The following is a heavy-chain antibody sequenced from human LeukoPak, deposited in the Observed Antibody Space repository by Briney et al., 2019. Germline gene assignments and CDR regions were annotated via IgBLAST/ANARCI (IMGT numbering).Heavy chain of an antibody. CDR1: GASFSGSY. D-gene: IGHD4-17*01. CDR2: ITHNGRI. V-gene: IGHV4-34*01. Sequence: PSETLSLTCAVYGASFSGSYWSWIRQPPGKGLEWIGEITHNGRINHNPSLRSRVSISVDGSMNQFSLKMTSMTAADTAVYYCATIYGDYSDFDSWGQGTLVTASS. J-gene: IGHJ4*02. CDR3: ATIYGDYSDFDS.